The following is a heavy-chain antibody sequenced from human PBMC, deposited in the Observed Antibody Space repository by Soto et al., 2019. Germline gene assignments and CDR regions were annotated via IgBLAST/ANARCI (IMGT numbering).Heavy chain of an antibody. CDR3: ARDRMIVVVTSFDY. CDR2: ISYDGSNK. V-gene: IGHV3-30-3*01. Sequence: GGSLRLSCAASGLTFSSYAMHWVRQAPGKGLEWVAVISYDGSNKYYADSVKGRFTISRDNSKNTLYLQMNSLRAEDTAVYYCARDRMIVVVTSFDYWGQGTLVTVSS. D-gene: IGHD3-22*01. J-gene: IGHJ4*02. CDR1: GLTFSSYA.